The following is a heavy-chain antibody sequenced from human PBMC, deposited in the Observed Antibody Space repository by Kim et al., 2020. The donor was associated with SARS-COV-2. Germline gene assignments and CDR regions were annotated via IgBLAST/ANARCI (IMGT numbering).Heavy chain of an antibody. J-gene: IGHJ6*02. CDR2: ISYDGSNK. CDR1: GFTFSSYG. D-gene: IGHD1-26*01. Sequence: GGSLRLSCAASGFTFSSYGMHWVRQAPGKGLEWVAVISYDGSNKYYADSVKGRFTISRDNSKNTLYLQMNSLRAEDTAVYYCAKGGAPGSFYYYYGMDVWGQGTTVTVSS. CDR3: AKGGAPGSFYYYYGMDV. V-gene: IGHV3-30*18.